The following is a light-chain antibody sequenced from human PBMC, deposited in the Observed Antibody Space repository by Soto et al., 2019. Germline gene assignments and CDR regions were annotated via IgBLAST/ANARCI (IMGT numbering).Light chain of an antibody. CDR3: QYWDNYSWT. V-gene: IGKV1-5*03. J-gene: IGKJ1*01. CDR2: KGS. CDR1: QSITDW. Sequence: DIQMTQSPSTLSASVGDRVTITCRASQSITDWLAWYQQKPGKAPKFLIYKGSNLESGVPSRFSGSGSGTEFTLTISSVQPDDFASYYCQYWDNYSWTFGQGTKVEIK.